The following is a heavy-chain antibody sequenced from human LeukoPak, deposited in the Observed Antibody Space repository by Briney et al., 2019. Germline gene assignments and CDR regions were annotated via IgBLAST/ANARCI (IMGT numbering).Heavy chain of an antibody. D-gene: IGHD3-10*01. CDR2: FDPEDGET. J-gene: IGHJ4*02. CDR1: GYTLTELS. Sequence: ASVKVSFKVSGYTLTELSMHWVRQAPGKGLEWMGGFDPEDGETIYAQKFQGRVTMTEDTSTDTAYMELSSLRSEDTAVYYCATAPSYGSGSYYLTYWGQGTLVTVSS. V-gene: IGHV1-24*01. CDR3: ATAPSYGSGSYYLTY.